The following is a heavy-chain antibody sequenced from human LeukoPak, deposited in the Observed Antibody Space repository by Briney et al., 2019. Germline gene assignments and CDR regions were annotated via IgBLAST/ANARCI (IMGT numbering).Heavy chain of an antibody. Sequence: PGGSLRLSCAASGFSFSDYYMSWIRQAPGKGLEWVSYISSSGSTMYYADSVKGRFTISRDNAKNSLSLQMNSLRAEDTAVYYCARSGRGFSYGYMDVWGKGTTVTVSS. CDR1: GFSFSDYY. D-gene: IGHD5-18*01. CDR3: ARSGRGFSYGYMDV. V-gene: IGHV3-11*04. J-gene: IGHJ6*04. CDR2: ISSSGSTM.